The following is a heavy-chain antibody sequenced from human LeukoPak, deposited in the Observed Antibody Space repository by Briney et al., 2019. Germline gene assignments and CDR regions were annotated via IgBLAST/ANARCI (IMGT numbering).Heavy chain of an antibody. Sequence: ASVKVSCKASAGTFSSYAISWVRQAPGQGLEWMGGIIPIFGTANYAQKFQGRVTITTDESTSTAYMELSSLRSEDTAVYYCARGWRYCSSTSCFGDAFDIWGQGTMVTVSS. CDR1: AGTFSSYA. V-gene: IGHV1-69*05. D-gene: IGHD2-2*01. CDR3: ARGWRYCSSTSCFGDAFDI. CDR2: IIPIFGTA. J-gene: IGHJ3*02.